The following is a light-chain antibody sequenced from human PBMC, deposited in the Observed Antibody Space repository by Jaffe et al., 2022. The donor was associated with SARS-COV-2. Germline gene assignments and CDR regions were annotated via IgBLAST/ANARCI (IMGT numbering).Light chain of an antibody. CDR3: CSYAGSNTYV. J-gene: IGLJ1*01. CDR1: SSDVGGYKY. V-gene: IGLV2-11*01. CDR2: DVS. Sequence: QSALTQPRSVSGSPGQSVTISCTGTSSDVGGYKYVSWYQQHPGKAPKLMIYDVSKRPSGVPDRFSGSKSGNTASLTISGLQAEDEADYHCCSYAGSNTYVFGTGTKVTVL.